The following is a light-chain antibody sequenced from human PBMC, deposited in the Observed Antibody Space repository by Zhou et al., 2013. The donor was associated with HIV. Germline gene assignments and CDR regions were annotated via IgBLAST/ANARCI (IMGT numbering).Light chain of an antibody. Sequence: DIQMTQSPSSLSASVGDRVTITCQASQDINNYLNWYQQKPGKAPKLLIYDASNLKTGVPSRFSGSGSGTDFTFTISSLQPEDIATYYCQQYDNLPFIFGPGTKVDIK. V-gene: IGKV1-33*01. CDR2: DAS. J-gene: IGKJ3*01. CDR1: QDINNY. CDR3: QQYDNLPFI.